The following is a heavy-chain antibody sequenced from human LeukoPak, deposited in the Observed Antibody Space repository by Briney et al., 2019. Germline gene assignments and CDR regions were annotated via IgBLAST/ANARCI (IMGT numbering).Heavy chain of an antibody. CDR2: IYSDGSI. Sequence: GGSLRLSCAASGFIVSGDFMSWVRQAPGKGLEWVSVIYSDGSIYYADSVKGRFTISRDNSKNTLDLQMTGLRAEDTAVYYCARERGRGRDSPWFDYWGQGTLVTVSS. CDR3: ARERGRGRDSPWFDY. CDR1: GFIVSGDF. J-gene: IGHJ4*02. V-gene: IGHV3-53*01. D-gene: IGHD1-26*01.